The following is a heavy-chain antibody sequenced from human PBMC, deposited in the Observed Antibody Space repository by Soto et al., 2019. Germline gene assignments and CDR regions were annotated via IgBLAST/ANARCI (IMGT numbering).Heavy chain of an antibody. CDR2: IIPILGIA. J-gene: IGHJ4*02. CDR1: GGTFSSYT. V-gene: IGHV1-69*02. Sequence: QVQLVQSGAEVKKPGSSVKVSCKASGGTFSSYTISWVRQAPGQGLEWMGRIIPILGIANYAQKFQGRVTITANKSTSTAYMELSSLRSEDTAVYYCARGTIVVVPAANGAFDYWGQGTLVTVSS. D-gene: IGHD2-2*01. CDR3: ARGTIVVVPAANGAFDY.